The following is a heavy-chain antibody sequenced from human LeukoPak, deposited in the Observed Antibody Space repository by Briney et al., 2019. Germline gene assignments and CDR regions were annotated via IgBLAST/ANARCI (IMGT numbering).Heavy chain of an antibody. J-gene: IGHJ4*02. Sequence: ETLSLTCAVYGGSFSGYYWSWIRQPPGKGLEWISTISGSDGSTYFADSVKGRFTFSRDNSKNTLYLQMNSLRAEDTAVYYCAKSWGYCLDYWGQGTLVTVSS. V-gene: IGHV3-23*01. CDR1: GGSFSGYY. CDR2: ISGSDGST. D-gene: IGHD2-15*01. CDR3: AKSWGYCLDY.